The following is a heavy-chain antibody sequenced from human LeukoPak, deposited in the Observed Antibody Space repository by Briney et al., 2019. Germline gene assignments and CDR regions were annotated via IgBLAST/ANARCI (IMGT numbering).Heavy chain of an antibody. CDR1: GFSLSTSGVG. CDR3: AHHRYSGYDSGFDY. V-gene: IGHV2-5*01. Sequence: SGPTLVNPTQTLTLTCTFSGFSLSTSGVGVGWIRQPPGKALEWLALIYWNDDKRYSPSLKSRLTITKDTSKNQVVLTMTNMDPVDTATYYCAHHRYSGYDSGFDYWDQGTLVSVSS. CDR2: IYWNDDK. J-gene: IGHJ4*02. D-gene: IGHD5-12*01.